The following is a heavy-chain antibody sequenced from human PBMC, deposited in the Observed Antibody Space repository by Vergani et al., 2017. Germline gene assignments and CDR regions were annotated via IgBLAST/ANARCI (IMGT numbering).Heavy chain of an antibody. V-gene: IGHV3-9*01. J-gene: IGHJ6*02. D-gene: IGHD4-11*01. CDR3: ARGNYVLLGYYYGMDV. CDR1: GFTFDDYA. CDR2: ISSNSGSI. Sequence: EVQLVESGGGLVQPGRSLRLSCAASGFTFDDYAMHWVRQAPGKGLEWVSGISSNSGSIGYADSVKGRFTISRDNAKNSLYLQMNSLRAEDTALYYCARGNYVLLGYYYGMDVWGQGTTVTVSS.